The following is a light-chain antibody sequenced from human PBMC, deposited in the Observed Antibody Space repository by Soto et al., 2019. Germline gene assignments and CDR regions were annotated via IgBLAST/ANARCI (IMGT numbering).Light chain of an antibody. Sequence: EIVLTQSPGTLSLSPGERATLSCRASQSVGASYLAWYQQKPGQAPRLLIYGASSRATGIPDRFGGSGSGTEFTLTISRLEPEDFAVYYCQQYGSSPYTFGQGTKLEIK. CDR1: QSVGASY. CDR2: GAS. CDR3: QQYGSSPYT. J-gene: IGKJ2*01. V-gene: IGKV3-20*01.